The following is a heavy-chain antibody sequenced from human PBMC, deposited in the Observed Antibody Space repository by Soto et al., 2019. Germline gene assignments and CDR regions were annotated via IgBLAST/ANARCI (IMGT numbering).Heavy chain of an antibody. D-gene: IGHD4-17*01. V-gene: IGHV4-4*02. CDR2: IYHSGST. J-gene: IGHJ4*02. Sequence: QVQLQESGPGLVKPSGTLSLTCAVSGGSISSSNWWSWVRQPPGKGLEWIGDIYHSGSTNYNPSLKRRVTISVDKSKNQFSLKLSSMTAADTAVYYCAIRTTVTTRLGYWGQGTLVTVSS. CDR1: GGSISSSNW. CDR3: AIRTTVTTRLGY.